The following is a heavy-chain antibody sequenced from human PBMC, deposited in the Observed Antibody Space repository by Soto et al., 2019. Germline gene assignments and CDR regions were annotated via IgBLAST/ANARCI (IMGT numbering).Heavy chain of an antibody. J-gene: IGHJ4*02. V-gene: IGHV1-18*01. CDR2: ISAHNGNT. CDR3: ARGRYGDY. Sequence: QVHLVQSGAEVKKPGASVKVSCKGSGYTFTSYGITWVRQAPGQGLEWMGWISAHNGNTDYAQRLQGRVTVTRDTSTSSAYMELRSLKSDDTAVYYCARGRYGDYWGQGALVTVSS. D-gene: IGHD1-1*01. CDR1: GYTFTSYG.